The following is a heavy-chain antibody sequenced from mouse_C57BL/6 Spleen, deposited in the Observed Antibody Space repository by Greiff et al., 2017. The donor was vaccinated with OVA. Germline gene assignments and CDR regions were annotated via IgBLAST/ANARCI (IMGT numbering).Heavy chain of an antibody. CDR2: IWTGGGT. D-gene: IGHD3-3*01. J-gene: IGHJ3*01. CDR3: ARIAGTEAWFAY. V-gene: IGHV2-9-1*01. Sequence: VKVVESGPGLVAPSQSLSITCTVSGFSLTSYAISWVRQPPGKGLEWLGVIWTGGGTNYNSALKSRLSISKDNSKSQVFLKMNSLQTDDTARYYCARIAGTEAWFAYWGQGTLVTVSA. CDR1: GFSLTSYA.